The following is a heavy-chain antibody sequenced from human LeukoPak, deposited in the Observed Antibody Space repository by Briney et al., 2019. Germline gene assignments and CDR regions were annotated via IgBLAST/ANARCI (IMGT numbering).Heavy chain of an antibody. Sequence: GGSLRLSCAASGFTFSSYAMSWVRQAPGKGLEWVSAISGSGGSTYYADSVKGRFTISRDNSKNTLYLQMNSLRAEDTAVYYCAKGGGYIVGATPTDYWGQGTLVTVSS. D-gene: IGHD1-26*01. J-gene: IGHJ4*02. CDR2: ISGSGGST. CDR3: AKGGGYIVGATPTDY. CDR1: GFTFSSYA. V-gene: IGHV3-23*01.